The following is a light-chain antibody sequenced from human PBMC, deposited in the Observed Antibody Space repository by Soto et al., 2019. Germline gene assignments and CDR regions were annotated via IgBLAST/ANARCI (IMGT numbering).Light chain of an antibody. CDR2: DVS. CDR1: SSDVGGYNY. J-gene: IGLJ1*01. Sequence: QSVLTQPASVSGSPGQSITISCTGTSSDVGGYNYVSWYQQHPGKAPKLMIYDVSNRPSGVSNRFSGSKSGNTASLTISGLQAEDEADYYCSSYPRSRPPVLYVFGTGPKATVL. V-gene: IGLV2-14*01. CDR3: SSYPRSRPPVLYV.